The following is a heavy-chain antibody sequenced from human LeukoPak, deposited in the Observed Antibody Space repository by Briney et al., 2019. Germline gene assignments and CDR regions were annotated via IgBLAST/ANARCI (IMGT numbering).Heavy chain of an antibody. J-gene: IGHJ5*02. CDR3: ARAPSNSGYNWFDP. CDR1: SGSISSYY. CDR2: IYYSGST. V-gene: IGHV4-59*01. D-gene: IGHD2-2*03. Sequence: SETLSLTCTVSSGSISSYYWSWIRQPPGKGLEWIGYIYYSGSTKYNPSLKSRVTISVDTSKNQFSLKLSSVTAADTAVYYCARAPSNSGYNWFDPWGQGTLVTVSS.